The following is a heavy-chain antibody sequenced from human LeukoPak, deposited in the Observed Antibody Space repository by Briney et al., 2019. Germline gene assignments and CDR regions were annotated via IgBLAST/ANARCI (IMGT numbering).Heavy chain of an antibody. J-gene: IGHJ4*02. D-gene: IGHD6-13*01. CDR1: GFTFSSHA. CDR2: ISGSGGST. V-gene: IGHV3-23*01. Sequence: GGSLRLSCAASGFTFSSHAMSWVRQAPGKGLEWVSAISGSGGSTYYADSVKGRFTISRDNSKNTLYLQMNSLRAEDTAVYYCAKEKVYSSSWYAGDDYWGQGTLVTVSS. CDR3: AKEKVYSSSWYAGDDY.